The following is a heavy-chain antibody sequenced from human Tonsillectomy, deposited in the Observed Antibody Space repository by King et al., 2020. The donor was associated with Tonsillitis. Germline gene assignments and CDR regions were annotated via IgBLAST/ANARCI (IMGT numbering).Heavy chain of an antibody. J-gene: IGHJ6*02. D-gene: IGHD2-2*01. CDR1: GFTFSSYG. V-gene: IGHV3-30*02. CDR3: AKDRVVPAAMFFYYGMDV. CDR2: IRYDGSNK. Sequence: VQLVESGGGVVQPGGSLRLSCAASGFTFSSYGMHWVRQAPGKGLEWVAFIRYDGSNKYYADSVKGRFTISRDNSKNTLYLQMNSLRAEDTAVYYCAKDRVVPAAMFFYYGMDVWGQGTTVTVSS.